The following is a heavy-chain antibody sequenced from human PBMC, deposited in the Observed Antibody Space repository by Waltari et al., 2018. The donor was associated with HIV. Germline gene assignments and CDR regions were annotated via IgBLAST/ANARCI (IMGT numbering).Heavy chain of an antibody. CDR2: FEPEDAET. V-gene: IGHV1-24*01. D-gene: IGHD2-2*01. CDR1: GYTLTELS. Sequence: QVQLVQSGAEVKKPGASVKVSCKVSGYTLTELSMHWVRQAPGKGLEWMGGFEPEDAETSYAQKCQGRVTITEDTSTDTAYMELSSLRSEDTALYYCATGQMCSTPSCYDYWGQGTLVTVSS. J-gene: IGHJ4*02. CDR3: ATGQMCSTPSCYDY.